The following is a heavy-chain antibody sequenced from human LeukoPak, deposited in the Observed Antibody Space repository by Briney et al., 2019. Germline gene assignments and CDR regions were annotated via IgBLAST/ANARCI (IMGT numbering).Heavy chain of an antibody. CDR1: GGSISSSY. Sequence: SETLSLTCTVSGGSISSSYWSWIRQPPGKGLEWIGYIYYSGSTSYNPSLKSRVTISVDTSKNQFSLKLNSVTAADTAVYYCARQGPLTTAVTTRTNPFDYWGQGTLVIVSS. V-gene: IGHV4-59*08. J-gene: IGHJ4*02. CDR3: ARQGPLTTAVTTRTNPFDY. D-gene: IGHD4-11*01. CDR2: IYYSGST.